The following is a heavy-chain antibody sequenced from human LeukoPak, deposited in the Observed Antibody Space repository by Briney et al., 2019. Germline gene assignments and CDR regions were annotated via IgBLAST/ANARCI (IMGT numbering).Heavy chain of an antibody. V-gene: IGHV3-23*01. CDR1: GFTFTSYA. J-gene: IGHJ4*02. CDR2: VSGNGGGT. D-gene: IGHD3-22*01. Sequence: GGSLRLSCAASGFTFTSYAMNWVRQAPRKALEWVSAVSGNGGGTYYADSVKGHFTISRDNSKNTVYLQMNSLRVEDTALYYCAKGVYYDNSGYYYFDSWGQGTLVTVSS. CDR3: AKGVYYDNSGYYYFDS.